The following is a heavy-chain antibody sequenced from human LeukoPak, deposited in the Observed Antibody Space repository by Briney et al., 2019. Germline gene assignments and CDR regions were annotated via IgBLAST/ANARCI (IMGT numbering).Heavy chain of an antibody. D-gene: IGHD5-12*01. CDR3: ARSLSGYGNYYYGMDV. CDR1: GFTFSSYA. Sequence: QPGRSLRLSCAASGFTFSSYAMHWVRQAPGKGLEWVAVISYDGSNKYYADSVKGRFTISRDNSKNTLYLQMNSLGAEDTAVYYCARSLSGYGNYYYGMDVWGQGTTVTVSS. CDR2: ISYDGSNK. V-gene: IGHV3-30-3*01. J-gene: IGHJ6*02.